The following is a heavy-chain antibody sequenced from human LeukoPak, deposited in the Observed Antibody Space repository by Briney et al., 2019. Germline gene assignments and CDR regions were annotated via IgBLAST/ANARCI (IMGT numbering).Heavy chain of an antibody. J-gene: IGHJ4*02. CDR3: ARDHLSSIAAAGPSAY. D-gene: IGHD6-13*01. CDR2: ISAYNSNT. V-gene: IGHV1-18*01. CDR1: GYTFTSYG. Sequence: ASVKVSCKASGYTFTSYGISWVRQAPGQGLEWMGWISAYNSNTNYAQKLQGRVTMTTDTSTSTAYMELRSLRSDDTAVYYCARDHLSSIAAAGPSAYWGQGTLVTVSS.